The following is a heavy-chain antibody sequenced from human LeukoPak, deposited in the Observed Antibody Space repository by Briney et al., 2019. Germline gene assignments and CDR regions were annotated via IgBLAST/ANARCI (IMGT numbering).Heavy chain of an antibody. J-gene: IGHJ4*02. V-gene: IGHV3-30*03. CDR2: ISYDGSNK. D-gene: IGHD3/OR15-3a*01. CDR3: ARSISDWSFDY. CDR1: GFTFSSYG. Sequence: PGGSLRLSCAASGFTFSSYGMHWVRQAPGKGLEWVAVISYDGSNKYYADSVKGRFTISRDNSKNTLYLQMNSLRAEDTAVYYCARSISDWSFDYWGQGTLVTVSS.